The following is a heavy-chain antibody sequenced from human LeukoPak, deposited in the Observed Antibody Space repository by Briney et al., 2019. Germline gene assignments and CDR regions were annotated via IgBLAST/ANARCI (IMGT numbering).Heavy chain of an antibody. CDR1: GFTFSSYG. CDR3: ARLYYYYMDV. CDR2: VWYDGSNE. J-gene: IGHJ6*03. Sequence: GGSLRLSCAASGFTFSSYGMHWVRQAPGKGLEWVAVVWYDGSNEYYADSVKGRFTISRDNSRNTLYLQMNSLRAEDTAVYYCARLYYYYMDVWGKGTTVTVSS. V-gene: IGHV3-33*01.